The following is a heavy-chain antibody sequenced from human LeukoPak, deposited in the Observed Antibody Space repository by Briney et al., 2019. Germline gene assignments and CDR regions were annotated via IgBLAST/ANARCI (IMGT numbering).Heavy chain of an antibody. CDR1: GFTFSSYS. Sequence: GGSLRLSCAASGFTFSSYSMNWVRQAPGKGPEWISYITSTSNTIYYADSVKGRFTISRDNAKNALFLQMNNLSGEDTAVYYCARGHSISWYLNFDLWGQGTQVTVSS. V-gene: IGHV3-48*01. CDR3: ARGHSISWYLNFDL. J-gene: IGHJ4*02. D-gene: IGHD6-13*01. CDR2: ITSTSNTI.